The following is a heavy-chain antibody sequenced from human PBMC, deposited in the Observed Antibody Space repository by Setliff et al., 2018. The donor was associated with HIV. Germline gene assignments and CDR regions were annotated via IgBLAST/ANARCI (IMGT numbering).Heavy chain of an antibody. CDR2: INHSGST. J-gene: IGHJ4*02. D-gene: IGHD3-9*01. CDR1: GGSLSGYH. Sequence: SETLSLTCAVYGGSLSGYHWSWIRQSPGKGLEWIGEINHSGSTNYSPSLKSRVIISIDTSKKQFSLKLTSVTAADTATYYCAAPRGMSTILVYWGQGSLVTVSS. V-gene: IGHV4-34*01. CDR3: AAPRGMSTILVY.